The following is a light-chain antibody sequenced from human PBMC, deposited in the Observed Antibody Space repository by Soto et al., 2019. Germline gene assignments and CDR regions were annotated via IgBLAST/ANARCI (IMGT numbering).Light chain of an antibody. CDR2: AAS. J-gene: IGKJ3*01. V-gene: IGKV1-39*01. CDR1: QSISSY. Sequence: DIQMTQSPSSLSASVGDRVTITCRASQSISSYLNWYQQKPGKAPKLLIYAASSLQSGVPSRFSGSGSGTDFTLTISCLQPEDFATYYCQQSYSTPFTFGPVTKVDIK. CDR3: QQSYSTPFT.